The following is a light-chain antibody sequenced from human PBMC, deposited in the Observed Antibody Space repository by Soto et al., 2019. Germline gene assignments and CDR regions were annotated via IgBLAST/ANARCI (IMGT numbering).Light chain of an antibody. Sequence: QLVLTQSPSASASLGASVKLTCTLSSGHSSYAIAWHQQQPEKGPRYLMKLNSDGSHSKWDGIPDRFSGSSSGAERYLTISSLQSEDESDYYCQTWGTGIHVFGTGTKVTVL. CDR1: SGHSSYA. CDR2: LNSDGSH. CDR3: QTWGTGIHV. J-gene: IGLJ1*01. V-gene: IGLV4-69*01.